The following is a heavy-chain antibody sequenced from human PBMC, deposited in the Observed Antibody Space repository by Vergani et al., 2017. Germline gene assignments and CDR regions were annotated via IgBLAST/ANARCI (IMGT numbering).Heavy chain of an antibody. Sequence: QLQLQESGPGLVKPSETLSLTCTVSGGSISSSSYYWGWIRQPPGKGLEWIGSIYYSGSTYYHPSLKSRVTISVDTSKNQFSLKLSSVTAADTAVYYCARVGRTTVTRGFDYWGQGTLVTVSS. CDR2: IYYSGST. D-gene: IGHD4-17*01. CDR3: ARVGRTTVTRGFDY. CDR1: GGSISSSSYY. J-gene: IGHJ4*02. V-gene: IGHV4-39*01.